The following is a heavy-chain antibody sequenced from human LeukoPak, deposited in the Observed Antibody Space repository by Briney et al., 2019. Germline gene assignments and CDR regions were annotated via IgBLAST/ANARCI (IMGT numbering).Heavy chain of an antibody. V-gene: IGHV3-43*01. Sequence: GGSLRLSCAASGFTFGSYTMHWVRQAPGKGLEWVSLISWDGGSTYYADSVKGRFTISRDNSKNSLYLQMNSLRTEDTALYYCAKARDAYNWNDGFDYWGQGTLVTVSS. CDR3: AKARDAYNWNDGFDY. CDR2: ISWDGGST. J-gene: IGHJ4*02. CDR1: GFTFGSYT. D-gene: IGHD1-20*01.